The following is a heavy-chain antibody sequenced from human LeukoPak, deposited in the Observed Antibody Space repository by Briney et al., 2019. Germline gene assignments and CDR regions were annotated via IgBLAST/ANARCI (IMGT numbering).Heavy chain of an antibody. CDR3: AKDNSSTWYIDY. CDR2: ITESGGST. D-gene: IGHD6-13*01. V-gene: IGHV3-23*01. Sequence: GGSLRFSCAASGFTFSRFGMSWVRQAPGKGLEWVSAITESGGSTYYADSVNGRFSISRDNSKNTLYLQMNSLRAEDTAVYYCAKDNSSTWYIDYWGQGTLVTVSS. J-gene: IGHJ4*02. CDR1: GFTFSRFG.